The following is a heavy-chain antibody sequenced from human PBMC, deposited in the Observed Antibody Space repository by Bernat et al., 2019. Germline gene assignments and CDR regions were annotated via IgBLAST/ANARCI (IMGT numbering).Heavy chain of an antibody. J-gene: IGHJ4*02. CDR2: IRYDGSKK. CDR3: AQKDCSGGSCYFDY. D-gene: IGHD2-15*01. V-gene: IGHV3-30*02. Sequence: QVQLVESGGGVVQPGGSLRLSCAASGFTFSSYGMHWVRQAPGKGLEWVAFIRYDGSKKYYADSVKGRFTISRDNSKNTLYLQMNSLRAEDTAVYYCAQKDCSGGSCYFDYWGQGTLVTASS. CDR1: GFTFSSYG.